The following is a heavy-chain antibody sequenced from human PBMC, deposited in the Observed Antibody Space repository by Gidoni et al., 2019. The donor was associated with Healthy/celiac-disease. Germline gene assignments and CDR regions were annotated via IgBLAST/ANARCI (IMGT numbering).Heavy chain of an antibody. J-gene: IGHJ5*02. CDR1: GGTFSSSA. CDR2: IIPIFGTA. Sequence: QVQLVQSGAEVKKPGSSVKVSCKASGGTFSSSAISWVRQAPGQGLEWMGGIIPIFGTANYAQKFQGRVTITADESTSTAYMELSSLRSEDTAVYYCARERVGVYGDKNYWFDPWGQGTLVTVSS. D-gene: IGHD4-17*01. CDR3: ARERVGVYGDKNYWFDP. V-gene: IGHV1-69*01.